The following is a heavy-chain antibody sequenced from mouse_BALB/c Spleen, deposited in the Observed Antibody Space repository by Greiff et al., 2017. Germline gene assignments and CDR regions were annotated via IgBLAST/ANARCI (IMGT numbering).Heavy chain of an antibody. J-gene: IGHJ1*01. CDR1: GYSITSGYY. D-gene: IGHD4-1*01. Sequence: DVQLQESGPGLVKPSQSLSLTCSVTGYSITSGYYWNWIRQFPGNKLEWMGYISYDGSNNYNPSLKNRISITRDTSKNQFFLKLNSVTTEDTATYYCARGELGRYCDVWGAGTTVTVSS. CDR3: ARGELGRYCDV. CDR2: ISYDGSN. V-gene: IGHV3-6*02.